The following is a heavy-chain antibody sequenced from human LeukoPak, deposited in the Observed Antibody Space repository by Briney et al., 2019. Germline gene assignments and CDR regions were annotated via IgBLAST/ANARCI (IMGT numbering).Heavy chain of an antibody. D-gene: IGHD3-10*01. CDR2: IYYSGST. CDR1: GGSISSSSYY. J-gene: IGHJ4*02. Sequence: SETLSLTCTVSGGSISSSSYYWGWIRQPPGKGLEWIGSIYYSGSTYYNPSLKSRVTISVDTSKNQFSLKLSSVTAADTAVYYCARDSGYYYGSGSYKTFDYWGQGTLVTVSS. CDR3: ARDSGYYYGSGSYKTFDY. V-gene: IGHV4-39*02.